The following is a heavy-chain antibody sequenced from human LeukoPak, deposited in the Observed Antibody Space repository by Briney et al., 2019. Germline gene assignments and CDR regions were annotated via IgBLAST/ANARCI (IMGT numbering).Heavy chain of an antibody. Sequence: SETLSLTCTVSGASISSDFWSWIRQPAGKGLEWIGRIYISGSTNYNPSLKSRITMSLDTSKNQISLKLNSVTAADTAVYYCARASQPRASDYWGQGTLVTVSS. V-gene: IGHV4-4*07. CDR1: GASISSDF. J-gene: IGHJ4*02. CDR3: ARASQPRASDY. CDR2: IYISGST. D-gene: IGHD2-2*01.